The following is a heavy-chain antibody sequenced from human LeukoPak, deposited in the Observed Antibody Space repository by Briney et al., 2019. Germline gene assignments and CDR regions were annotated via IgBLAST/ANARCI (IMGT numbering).Heavy chain of an antibody. CDR1: GYSISSGYY. D-gene: IGHD6-19*01. V-gene: IGHV4-38-2*02. Sequence: PSETLSLTCTVSGYSISSGYYWGWIRQPPGQGLEWIGTIYHDGSTYFNPSLKRRVTISVDTSKNQFSLKLSSVTAADTAVYYCARVGPVAVGDWFDPWGQGTLVTVSS. CDR2: IYHDGST. CDR3: ARVGPVAVGDWFDP. J-gene: IGHJ5*02.